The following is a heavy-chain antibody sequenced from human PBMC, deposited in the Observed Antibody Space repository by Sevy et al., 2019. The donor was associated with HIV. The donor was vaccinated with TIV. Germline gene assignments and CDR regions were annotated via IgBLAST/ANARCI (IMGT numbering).Heavy chain of an antibody. J-gene: IGHJ5*02. D-gene: IGHD4-17*01. CDR1: GFTFSSSA. CDR3: AKGPDYGDYVGWIDP. V-gene: IGHV3-23*01. CDR2: ISGSGDST. Sequence: GGSLRLSCVASGFTFSSSAMSWVRQAPGKGLEWVSTISGSGDSTYFADSVKGRFTISRDNSKNTLYLQMDSLRAEGTALYYCAKGPDYGDYVGWIDPWGQGTLVTVSS.